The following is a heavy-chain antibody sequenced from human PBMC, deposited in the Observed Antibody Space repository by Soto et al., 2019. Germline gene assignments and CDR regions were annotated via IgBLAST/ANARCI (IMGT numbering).Heavy chain of an antibody. CDR1: GYSFTNYW. D-gene: IGHD2-21*02. CDR2: IDPSDSYT. CDR3: ARPPRGKSDFDR. V-gene: IGHV5-10-1*01. Sequence: PGESLKISCKGFGYSFTNYWITWVRQMPGKGLEWMGRIDPSDSYTNYSPSSQSHVTISVDKSISTAYLQWSSLKASATAIHYCARPPRGKSDFDRWGQGTLVTVSS. J-gene: IGHJ5*02.